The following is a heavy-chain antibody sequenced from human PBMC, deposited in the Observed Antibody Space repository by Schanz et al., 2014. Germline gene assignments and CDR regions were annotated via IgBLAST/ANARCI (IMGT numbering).Heavy chain of an antibody. D-gene: IGHD6-19*01. CDR1: RIIFGTYS. CDR3: AKDLISGWSGFDY. CDR2: INSRSNFI. V-gene: IGHV3-21*01. Sequence: EVQLVESGGGLVKPGGSLRLSCTASRIIFGTYSMNWIRQTPKGLEWVSSINSRSNFIYYADSVKGRFTISRDSSKNTVFLQMNSLRAEDTAVYYCAKDLISGWSGFDYWGQGTLVTVSS. J-gene: IGHJ4*02.